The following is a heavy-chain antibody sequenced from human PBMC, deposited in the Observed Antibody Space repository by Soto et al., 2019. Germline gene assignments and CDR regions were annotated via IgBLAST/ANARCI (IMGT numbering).Heavy chain of an antibody. V-gene: IGHV3-30*18. D-gene: IGHD2-2*01. Sequence: PGGSLRLSCAASGFTFSSYGMHWVRQAPGKGLEWVAVISYDGSNKYYADSVKGRFTISRDNSKNTLYLQMNSLRAEDTAVYYCAKEGVPAAPGGTHNWFDLWGQGTLVTVSS. J-gene: IGHJ5*02. CDR1: GFTFSSYG. CDR2: ISYDGSNK. CDR3: AKEGVPAAPGGTHNWFDL.